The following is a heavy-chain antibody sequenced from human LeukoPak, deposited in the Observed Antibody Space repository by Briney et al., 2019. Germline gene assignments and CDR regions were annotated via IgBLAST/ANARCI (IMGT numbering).Heavy chain of an antibody. CDR2: IYYSGST. CDR3: ARHMGPGFLEWLS. V-gene: IGHV4-39*01. CDR1: GGSISSSSYY. J-gene: IGHJ5*02. D-gene: IGHD3-3*01. Sequence: SETLSLTCTVSGGSISSSSYYWGWIRQPPGKGLEWIGSIYYSGSTYYNPSLKSRVTISVDTSKNQFSLKLSSVTAADTAVYYCARHMGPGFLEWLSWGQGTLVTASS.